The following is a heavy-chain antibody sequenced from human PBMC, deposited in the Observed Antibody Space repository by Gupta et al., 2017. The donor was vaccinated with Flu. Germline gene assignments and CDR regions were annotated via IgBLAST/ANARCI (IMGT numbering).Heavy chain of an antibody. CDR2: ISAGSTHI. D-gene: IGHD1-26*01. V-gene: IGHV3-21*02. Sequence: VQLVESGGGLVKPGGSLSLSCSASGFPFSAYTVTWVRQAPGKGLELISSISAGSTHIYYADSVKGRFTISRDNAKDTLFLQLNSLRAEDSAVYYCGRVFSGIDYWGQGTLVTVSS. J-gene: IGHJ4*02. CDR3: GRVFSGIDY. CDR1: GFPFSAYT.